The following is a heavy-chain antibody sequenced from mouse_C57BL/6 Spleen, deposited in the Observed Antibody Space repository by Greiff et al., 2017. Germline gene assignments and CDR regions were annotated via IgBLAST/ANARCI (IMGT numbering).Heavy chain of an antibody. J-gene: IGHJ2*01. CDR3: AGSRLNYYGSSYVYFDY. CDR1: GYTFTSYW. V-gene: IGHV1-55*01. CDR2: IYPGSGST. D-gene: IGHD1-1*01. Sequence: QVQLQQPGAELVKPGASVKMSCKASGYTFTSYWITWVKQRPGRGLEWIGDIYPGSGSTNYNEKFKSKATLTVDTSSSTAYMQLSSLTSEDSAVYYCAGSRLNYYGSSYVYFDYWGKGTTLTGSS.